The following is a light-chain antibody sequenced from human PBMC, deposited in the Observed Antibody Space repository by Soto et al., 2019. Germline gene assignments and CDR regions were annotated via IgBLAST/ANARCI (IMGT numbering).Light chain of an antibody. V-gene: IGKV3-20*01. Sequence: EIVLTQSPGTLSLSPGERATLSCRASQSVSSSYLAWYQQKPGQAPRLLIYGASSRATGIPDRFSGSGSGTDFTLTISSLQPDDFATYYCQQANSFPLTFGGGTKVDIK. CDR2: GAS. CDR1: QSVSSSY. CDR3: QQANSFPLT. J-gene: IGKJ4*01.